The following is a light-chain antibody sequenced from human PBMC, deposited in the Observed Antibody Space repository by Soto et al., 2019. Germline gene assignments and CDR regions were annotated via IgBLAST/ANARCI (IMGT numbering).Light chain of an antibody. CDR3: QQRSDWPLT. Sequence: EIVLTQSPATLSLSPGERATLSCRASQSVGNILAWYQQKPGQPPRLLMYDASERATGIPDRFSGSGSGTDFTLTISSLEPDDFAVYYCQQRSDWPLTFGGGTKVEIK. CDR1: QSVGNI. J-gene: IGKJ4*01. CDR2: DAS. V-gene: IGKV3-11*01.